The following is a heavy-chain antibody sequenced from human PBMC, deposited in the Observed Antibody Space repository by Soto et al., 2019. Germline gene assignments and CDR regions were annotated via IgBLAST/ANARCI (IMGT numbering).Heavy chain of an antibody. CDR3: ARSRVYYGSGSYIAMDV. D-gene: IGHD3-10*01. Sequence: EVQLVESGGGLVQPGGSLRLSCAASGFTFSDHYMDWVRQAPGKGLEWVGRTRNKANSYTTEYAASVKGRFTISRDDSXNXXYRQMNSLKPEDTAVYYGARSRVYYGSGSYIAMDVWGQGTTVTVSS. J-gene: IGHJ6*02. CDR1: GFTFSDHY. CDR2: TRNKANSYTT. V-gene: IGHV3-72*01.